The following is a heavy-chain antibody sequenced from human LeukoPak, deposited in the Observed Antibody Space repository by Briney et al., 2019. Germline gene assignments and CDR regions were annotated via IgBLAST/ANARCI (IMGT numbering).Heavy chain of an antibody. CDR2: IKQDGSEK. J-gene: IGHJ4*02. CDR3: ARTSRDGYNFPFFSFRSRSGYFDY. V-gene: IGHV3-7*01. Sequence: GGSLRLSCAASGFTFSSYWMSWVRQAPGKGLEWVANIKQDGSEKYYMDSVKGRFTISRDNAKNSLYLQMNSLRAEDTAVYYCARTSRDGYNFPFFSFRSRSGYFDYWGQGTLVTVSS. CDR1: GFTFSSYW. D-gene: IGHD5-24*01.